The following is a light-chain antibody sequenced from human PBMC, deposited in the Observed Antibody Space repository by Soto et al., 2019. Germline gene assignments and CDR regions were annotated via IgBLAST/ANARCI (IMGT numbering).Light chain of an antibody. J-gene: IGKJ1*01. CDR2: AAS. V-gene: IGKV1-8*01. CDR3: QQYYSYPKT. CDR1: QDISSY. Sequence: AIRMTQSPSSFSASTGDRVTITCRASQDISSYLAWYQQKPGKAPKLLIYAASTLQSGVPSRFSGSGSGTDFTLTIGSLQSEDFATYYCQQYYSYPKTFGQGTKVEIK.